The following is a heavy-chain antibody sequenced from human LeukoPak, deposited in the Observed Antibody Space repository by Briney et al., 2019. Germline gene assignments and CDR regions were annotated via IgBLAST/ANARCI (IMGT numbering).Heavy chain of an antibody. V-gene: IGHV6-1*01. CDR3: ARENSRGRF. CDR2: TYYRSKWYN. D-gene: IGHD6-19*01. Sequence: SQTLSLTCGISGDSVSSNTAAWNWIRQSPSRGLEWLGRTYYRSKWYNNYAASVKSRITINSDSSKNQVSLQLNSVTPEDTAMYYCARENSRGRFWGQGTLVTVSS. CDR1: GDSVSSNTAA. J-gene: IGHJ4*02.